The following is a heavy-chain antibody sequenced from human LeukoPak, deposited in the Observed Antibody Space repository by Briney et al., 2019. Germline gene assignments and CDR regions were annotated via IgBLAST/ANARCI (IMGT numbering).Heavy chain of an antibody. CDR1: GFTFSSYA. Sequence: GGSLTLSCAASGFTFSSYAMTWVRQAPGKGLEWVSAVSGSGVSTYYADSVKVRFTISRDNSKNTLYLQMNSVRAEDTAVYYCAKRSSGDDYWGQGTLVTVS. D-gene: IGHD6-19*01. V-gene: IGHV3-23*01. CDR2: VSGSGVST. J-gene: IGHJ4*02. CDR3: AKRSSGDDY.